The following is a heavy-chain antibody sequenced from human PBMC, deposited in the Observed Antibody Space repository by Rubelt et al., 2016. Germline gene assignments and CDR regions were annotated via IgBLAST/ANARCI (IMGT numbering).Heavy chain of an antibody. V-gene: IGHV3-74*01. J-gene: IGHJ3*02. D-gene: IGHD6-25*01. Sequence: CAASGFTFSSYWMHWVRRAPGKGLVWVSRINSDGSSTSYADSVKGRFTISRDNAKNTLYLQMSSLRAEDTAVYYCVKAALQDIWGQGTMVTVSS. CDR2: INSDGSST. CDR1: GFTFSSYW. CDR3: VKAALQDI.